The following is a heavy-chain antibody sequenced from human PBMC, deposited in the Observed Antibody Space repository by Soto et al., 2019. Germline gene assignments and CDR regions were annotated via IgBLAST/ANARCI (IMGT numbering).Heavy chain of an antibody. CDR3: ASEAVAGSYFDY. CDR2: IYYSGST. V-gene: IGHV4-59*01. D-gene: IGHD6-19*01. J-gene: IGHJ4*02. CDR1: GGSISSYY. Sequence: PSETLSLTCTVSGGSISSYYWSWIRQPPGKGLEWIGYIYYSGSTNYNPSLKSRVTISVDTSKNQFSLKLSSVTAADTAVYYCASEAVAGSYFDYWGQGTLVTVSS.